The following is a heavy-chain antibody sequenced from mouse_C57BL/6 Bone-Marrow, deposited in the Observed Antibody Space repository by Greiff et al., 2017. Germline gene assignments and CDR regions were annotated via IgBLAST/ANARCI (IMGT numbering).Heavy chain of an antibody. CDR1: GFSFNTYA. Sequence: EVMLVESGGGLVQPKGSLKLSCAASGFSFNTYAMNWVRQAPGKGLEWVARIRSKSNNYATYYADSVKDRFTISRDDSESMLYLQMNNLKTEDTAMYYCVRNLGENFDYGGQGTTLTVSS. J-gene: IGHJ2*01. CDR2: IRSKSNNYAT. D-gene: IGHD4-1*01. V-gene: IGHV10-1*01. CDR3: VRNLGENFDY.